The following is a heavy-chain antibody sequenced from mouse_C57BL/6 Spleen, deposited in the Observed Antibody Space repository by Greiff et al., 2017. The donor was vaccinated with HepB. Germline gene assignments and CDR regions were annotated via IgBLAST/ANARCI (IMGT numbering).Heavy chain of an antibody. CDR3: ARSDYGSSRLAWFAY. V-gene: IGHV1-82*01. Sequence: VQLQQSGPELVKPGASVKISCKASGYAFSSSWMNWVKQRPGKGLEWIGRIYPGDGDTNYNGKFKGKATLTADKSSSTAYMQLSSLTSEDSAVYFCARSDYGSSRLAWFAYWGQGTLVTVSA. CDR1: GYAFSSSW. D-gene: IGHD1-1*01. J-gene: IGHJ3*01. CDR2: IYPGDGDT.